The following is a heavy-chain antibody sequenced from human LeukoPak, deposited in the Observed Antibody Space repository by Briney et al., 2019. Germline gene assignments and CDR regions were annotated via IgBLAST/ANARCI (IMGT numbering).Heavy chain of an antibody. CDR1: GCSISSGSYY. Sequence: SETLSLTCTVSGCSISSGSYYWHWLRQRPGRGLEWIAYIYYSESTNYNHSLKSRVTISVDTSKNQFSPKLSSVTAADTAVYYCARGNYSSGTYDYGGEGTLGTFS. J-gene: IGHJ4*02. CDR2: IYYSEST. D-gene: IGHD6-19*01. CDR3: ARGNYSSGTYDY. V-gene: IGHV4-61*01.